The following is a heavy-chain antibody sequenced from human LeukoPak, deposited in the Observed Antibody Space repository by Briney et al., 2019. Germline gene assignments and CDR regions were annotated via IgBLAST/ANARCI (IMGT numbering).Heavy chain of an antibody. CDR2: INHSGST. D-gene: IGHD6-13*01. CDR1: GGSFSGYY. CDR3: ARVNAAAARTRTTKYYGMAV. J-gene: IGHJ6*04. Sequence: SETLSLTCAVYGGSFSGYYWSWIRQPPGKGLEWIGEINHSGSTNYNPSLKSRVTISVDTSKNQFSLKLSSVTAADTAVYYCARVNAAAARTRTTKYYGMAVWGKGTTVTVSS. V-gene: IGHV4-34*01.